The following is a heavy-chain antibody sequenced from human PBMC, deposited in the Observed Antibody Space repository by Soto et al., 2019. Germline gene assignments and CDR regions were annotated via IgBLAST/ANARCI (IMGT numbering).Heavy chain of an antibody. CDR2: IYSSGNT. CDR3: ARLLGRPFGMDV. J-gene: IGHJ6*02. CDR1: GGSTSSNEYY. Sequence: QLQLQESGPGLVKASETLALTCSVSGGSTSSNEYYWAWIRQPPGKGLEWIAAIYSSGNTYYNASLKSRVTVSIDTSNNPVFLKLTSVTARDTAVYYCARLLGRPFGMDVWGQGTTVTVS. V-gene: IGHV4-39*01.